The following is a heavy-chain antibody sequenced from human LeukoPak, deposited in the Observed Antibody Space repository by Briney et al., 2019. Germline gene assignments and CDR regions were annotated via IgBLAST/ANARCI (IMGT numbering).Heavy chain of an antibody. V-gene: IGHV3-21*01. D-gene: IGHD3-9*01. Sequence: GGSLRLSCAASGFTSSSYSMNWVRQAPGKGLEWVSSITSGGDYIYYADSVKGRFTTSRDNAKNSLSLQLNSLRVEDTAVYYCARGHYDVLAASYKWTPDYWGQGTLVAVSS. CDR2: ITSGGDYI. J-gene: IGHJ4*02. CDR3: ARGHYDVLAASYKWTPDY. CDR1: GFTSSSYS.